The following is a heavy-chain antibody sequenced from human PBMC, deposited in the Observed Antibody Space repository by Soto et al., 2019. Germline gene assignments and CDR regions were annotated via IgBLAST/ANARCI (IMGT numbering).Heavy chain of an antibody. CDR1: GGTFTSYA. J-gene: IGHJ6*04. Sequence: QVQLLQSGAEVKKPGSSVKVSCKASGGTFTSYAISWVRQAPGQGPERMGGIVPVFGTATYAQRFQDRVTITEASSASTAYMGIRAVGSDDAGVYYGAGGPLWGRSLRRRGGMVVWGKETGVIVPS. V-gene: IGHV1-69*06. CDR2: IVPVFGTA. D-gene: IGHD3-16*01. CDR3: AGGPLWGRSLRRRGGMVV.